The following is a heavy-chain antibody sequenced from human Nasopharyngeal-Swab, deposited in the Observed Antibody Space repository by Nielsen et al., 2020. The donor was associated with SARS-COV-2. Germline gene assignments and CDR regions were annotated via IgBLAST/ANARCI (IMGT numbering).Heavy chain of an antibody. D-gene: IGHD6-19*01. J-gene: IGHJ6*02. CDR1: GYTFTSYG. CDR2: ISASNGNT. CDR3: AREGETYSSGWYGARWRNYYYYGMDV. Sequence: ASVKVSCKASGYTFTSYGISWVRQAPGQGLEWMGWISASNGNTNYAQKLQGRVTTTTDTSTSTAYMELRSLRSDDTAVYYCAREGETYSSGWYGARWRNYYYYGMDVWGQGTTVTVSS. V-gene: IGHV1-18*01.